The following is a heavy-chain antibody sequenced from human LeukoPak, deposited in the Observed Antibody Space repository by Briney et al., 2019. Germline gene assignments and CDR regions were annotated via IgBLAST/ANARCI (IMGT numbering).Heavy chain of an antibody. CDR2: ISSDGKKK. V-gene: IGHV3-30*04. D-gene: IGHD3-10*01. CDR3: ARAAGEEGPDFDF. Sequence: GGSLRLSCEDSGFIFNIYAIHWVRQAPGKGLEWVGIISSDGKKKFYADSLKGRFTISRDNSKNTLYLQTNSLRADDTAVYYCARAAGEEGPDFDFWGQGTLVTVSS. CDR1: GFIFNIYA. J-gene: IGHJ4*02.